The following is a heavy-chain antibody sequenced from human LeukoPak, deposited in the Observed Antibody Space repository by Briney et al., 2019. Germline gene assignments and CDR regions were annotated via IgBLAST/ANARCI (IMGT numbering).Heavy chain of an antibody. D-gene: IGHD3-22*01. J-gene: IGHJ4*02. CDR3: ARLKRRGTYYYDSSGYSYFDY. CDR2: INHSGST. V-gene: IGHV4-34*01. CDR1: GGSFSGYY. Sequence: SETLSLTCAVYGGSFSGYYWSWIRQPPGKGLEWIGEINHSGSTNYNPSLKSRVTISVDTSKNQFSLKLGSVTAADTAVYYCARLKRRGTYYYDSSGYSYFDYWGQGTLVTVSS.